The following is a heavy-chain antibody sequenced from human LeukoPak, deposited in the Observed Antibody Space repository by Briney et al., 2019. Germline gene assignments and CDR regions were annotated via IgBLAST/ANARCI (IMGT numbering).Heavy chain of an antibody. Sequence: PGGSLRLSCAASGFTFSSYSMNWVRQAPGKGLEWVSYISSSSSTIYYADSVKGRFTISRDNSKNALYLQMNSLRADDTAVYYCARDSSMLRGPLVIYYFDFWGQGTLVTVSS. CDR1: GFTFSSYS. V-gene: IGHV3-48*01. J-gene: IGHJ4*02. CDR2: ISSSSSTI. D-gene: IGHD3-10*01. CDR3: ARDSSMLRGPLVIYYFDF.